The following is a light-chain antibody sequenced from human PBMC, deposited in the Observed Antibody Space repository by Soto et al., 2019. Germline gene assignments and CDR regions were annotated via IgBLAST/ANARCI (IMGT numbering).Light chain of an antibody. CDR1: QSISPF. J-gene: IGKJ1*01. CDR3: QQSYSIWWT. V-gene: IGKV1-39*01. Sequence: DIQMTQSPSSLSTSLGDRVTISCRASQSISPFLNWFQQKPGRAPKLLIYAASSLQSGVPSRFSGSGSGTNFTLTIDSLQPEDFATYYCQQSYSIWWTFGQGTKVDIK. CDR2: AAS.